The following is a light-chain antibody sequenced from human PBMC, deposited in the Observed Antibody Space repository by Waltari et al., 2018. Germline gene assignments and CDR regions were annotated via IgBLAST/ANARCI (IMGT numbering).Light chain of an antibody. CDR2: GNN. CDR1: SSNVGAPYD. J-gene: IGLJ1*01. Sequence: QSVLTQPPSVSGAPGQSVTISCTGSSSNVGAPYDVHWYQQLPGTAPKLLIYGNNKRPSGVPDRFAGSRSGTSASLGITGLQAEDEADYYCQSYDSSLSAYVFGTGTKVTVL. V-gene: IGLV1-40*01. CDR3: QSYDSSLSAYV.